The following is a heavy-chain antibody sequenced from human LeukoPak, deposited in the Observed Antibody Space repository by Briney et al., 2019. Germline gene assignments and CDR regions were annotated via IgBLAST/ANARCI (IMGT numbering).Heavy chain of an antibody. V-gene: IGHV3-73*01. D-gene: IGHD4-17*01. CDR2: IRSKANSYAT. CDR3: TSYDYGDYSGAFDL. J-gene: IGHJ3*01. Sequence: GGSLRLSCAASGFSFSVSAIHWVRQASGKGLEWVGRIRSKANSYATAYAASVKGRFTISRDDSKNTAYLQMNSLKTEDTAVYYCTSYDYGDYSGAFDLWGQGTMVTVSS. CDR1: GFSFSVSA.